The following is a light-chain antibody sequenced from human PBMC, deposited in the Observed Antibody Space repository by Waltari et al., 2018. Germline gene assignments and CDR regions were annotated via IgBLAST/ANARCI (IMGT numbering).Light chain of an antibody. V-gene: IGKV1-27*01. Sequence: DIQMTQSPSSLSASVGDRVTMPCRASPYINNYVAWYQMKPGKAPRFLIYGASTLQPGVPSRFSGSGSATEFTLTITSLQPEDIAIYFCQQYDSAPLTFGGGTKV. CDR2: GAS. CDR1: PYINNY. CDR3: QQYDSAPLT. J-gene: IGKJ4*01.